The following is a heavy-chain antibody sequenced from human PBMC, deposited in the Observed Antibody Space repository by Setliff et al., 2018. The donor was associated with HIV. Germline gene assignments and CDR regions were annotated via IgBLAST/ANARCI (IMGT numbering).Heavy chain of an antibody. CDR2: ISGSGGTT. Sequence: GGSLRLSCAASGFTFSSYAMSWVRQAPGKGLEWVSVISGSGGTTYYADSVKGRFTISRDNSKNTVFLQMNSLRGEDTAVYYCAALKGYSYGRGCFDPWGQGALVTVSS. J-gene: IGHJ5*02. CDR1: GFTFSSYA. CDR3: AALKGYSYGRGCFDP. V-gene: IGHV3-23*01. D-gene: IGHD5-18*01.